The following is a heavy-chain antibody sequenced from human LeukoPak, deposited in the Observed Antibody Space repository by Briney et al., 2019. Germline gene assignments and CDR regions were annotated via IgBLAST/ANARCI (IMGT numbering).Heavy chain of an antibody. V-gene: IGHV1-69*13. J-gene: IGHJ3*02. CDR3: ARGGEPVDSGKYFGGGMGAFDI. CDR2: IIPIFGTA. D-gene: IGHD1-26*01. Sequence: SVKVSCKASGGTFSSYAISWVRQAPGQGLEWMGGIIPIFGTANYAQKFQSRVTITADESTSTAYMDLRSLRSDDTAVYYCARGGEPVDSGKYFGGGMGAFDIWGQGTMVTVSS. CDR1: GGTFSSYA.